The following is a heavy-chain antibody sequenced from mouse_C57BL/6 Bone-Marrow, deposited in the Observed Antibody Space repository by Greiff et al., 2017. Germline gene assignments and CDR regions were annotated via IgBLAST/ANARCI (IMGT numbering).Heavy chain of an antibody. J-gene: IGHJ4*01. V-gene: IGHV14-4*01. Sequence: EVKVEESGAELVRPGASVKLSCTASGFNIKDDYMHWVKQRPEQGLEWIGWIDPENGDTEYASKFQGKATITADTSSNTAYLQLSSLTSEDTAVYYCTPYSNYVGYYAMDYWGQGTSVTVSS. CDR1: GFNIKDDY. CDR3: TPYSNYVGYYAMDY. CDR2: IDPENGDT. D-gene: IGHD2-5*01.